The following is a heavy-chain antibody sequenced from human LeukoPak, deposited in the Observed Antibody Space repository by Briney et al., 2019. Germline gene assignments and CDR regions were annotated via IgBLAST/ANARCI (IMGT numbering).Heavy chain of an antibody. D-gene: IGHD5-18*01. CDR2: INLRGST. V-gene: IGHV4-34*01. J-gene: IGHJ4*02. CDR1: GGSFSGYH. CDR3: ASTSAMVYFDY. Sequence: SETLSLTCAVYGGSFSGYHWSWIRQPPGKGLEWIGEINLRGSTNYNPSLKSRVTISVDTSKNQFSLKLSSVTAADTAVYYCASTSAMVYFDYWGQGTLVTVSS.